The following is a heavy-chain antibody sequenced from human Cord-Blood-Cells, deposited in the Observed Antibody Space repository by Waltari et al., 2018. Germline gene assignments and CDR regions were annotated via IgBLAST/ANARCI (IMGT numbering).Heavy chain of an antibody. CDR2: INHSGST. Sequence: QVQLQQWGAGLLKPSETLSLTCAVYGGSFSGYSWSWIRQPPGKGLEWIGEINHSGSTNYNPSLKSRVTISVDTSKNQFSLKLSSVTAADTAVYYCARLSDIAAHFDYWGQGTLVTVSS. CDR1: GGSFSGYS. J-gene: IGHJ4*02. CDR3: ARLSDIAAHFDY. V-gene: IGHV4-34*01. D-gene: IGHD6-6*01.